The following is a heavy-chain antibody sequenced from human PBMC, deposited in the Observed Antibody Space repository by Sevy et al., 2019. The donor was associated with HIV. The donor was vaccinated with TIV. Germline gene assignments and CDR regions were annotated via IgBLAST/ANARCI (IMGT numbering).Heavy chain of an antibody. CDR3: ARAIGAAAAY. CDR1: GFAFSGYW. D-gene: IGHD2-2*01. J-gene: IGHJ4*02. Sequence: GGSLRLSCAASGFAFSGYWMHWVRQAPGKGLEWVANINEDGTTKYYVDSVKGRFNISRNNAQKSLFLQMNDVRVDDTVIYYCARAIGAAAAYWGQGTLVTVSS. CDR2: INEDGTTK. V-gene: IGHV3-7*03.